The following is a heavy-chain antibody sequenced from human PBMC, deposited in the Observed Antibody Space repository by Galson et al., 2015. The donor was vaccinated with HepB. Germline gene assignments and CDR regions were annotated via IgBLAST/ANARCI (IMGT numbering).Heavy chain of an antibody. D-gene: IGHD4-17*01. J-gene: IGHJ4*02. CDR3: ARGSGDYGDATFDY. CDR1: GFTSSTFW. CDR2: VNYDGSSI. V-gene: IGHV3-74*01. Sequence: SLRLSCAASGFTSSTFWMHWVRQAPGKGLVWVSRVNYDGSSITYADYVKGRFTVSRDNAKNTLSLQMNSLRAEDTAVYYCARGSGDYGDATFDYWGQGILVTV.